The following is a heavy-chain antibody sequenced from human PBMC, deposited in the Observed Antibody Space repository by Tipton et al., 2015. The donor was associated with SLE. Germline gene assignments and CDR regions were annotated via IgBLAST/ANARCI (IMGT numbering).Heavy chain of an antibody. J-gene: IGHJ3*02. Sequence: TLSLTCAVSGGSFSGYFWNWIRQPPGKGLEWIGEINHSGSTNYNPSLKSRVTISLDTSKNQFSLKLNSVTAADTAVYYCAGTETDAFDIWGQGTMVTVSS. CDR2: INHSGST. V-gene: IGHV4-34*01. CDR1: GGSFSGYF. CDR3: AGTETDAFDI.